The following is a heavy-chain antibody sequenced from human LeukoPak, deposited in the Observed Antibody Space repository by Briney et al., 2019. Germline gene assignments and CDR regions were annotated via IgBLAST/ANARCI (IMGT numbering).Heavy chain of an antibody. CDR3: ARHVVAVGFDY. V-gene: IGHV3-21*01. Sequence: PGGSLRLSCAASGFTFSSYTMNWVRQAPGKGLEWVSSITSSSSYIYYADSVMGRFTISRDNANSSLYLQMNSLRAEDTAVYYCARHVVAVGFDYWGQGTLVTVSS. D-gene: IGHD3-22*01. CDR2: ITSSSSYI. CDR1: GFTFSSYT. J-gene: IGHJ4*02.